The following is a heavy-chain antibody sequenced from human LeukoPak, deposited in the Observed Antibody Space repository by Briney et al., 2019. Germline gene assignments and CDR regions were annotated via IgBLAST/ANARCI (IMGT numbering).Heavy chain of an antibody. CDR2: IYTSGST. D-gene: IGHD3-10*01. CDR3: AREPWEMYGSGSYYNGDAFDI. V-gene: IGHV4-61*02. J-gene: IGHJ3*02. Sequence: SETLSLTCTVSGGSISSGSYYWSWIRQPAGKGLGWIGRIYTSGSTNYNPSLKSRVTISVDTSKNQFSLKLSSVTAADTAVYYCAREPWEMYGSGSYYNGDAFDIWGQGTMVTVSS. CDR1: GGSISSGSYY.